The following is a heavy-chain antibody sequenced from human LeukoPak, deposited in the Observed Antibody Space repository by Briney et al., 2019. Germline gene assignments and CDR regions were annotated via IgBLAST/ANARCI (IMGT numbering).Heavy chain of an antibody. Sequence: SQTLSLTCALSGDRVSSNSAAWNWVRQSPSRGLEWLGRTYYRSKWYNDYAVSVKSRITINPDTSKNQFSLQLNSVTPEDTAVYYCARDRGDNVPYLFDYWGQGTLVTVSS. CDR1: GDRVSSNSAA. V-gene: IGHV6-1*01. J-gene: IGHJ4*02. D-gene: IGHD2-21*01. CDR2: TYYRSKWYN. CDR3: ARDRGDNVPYLFDY.